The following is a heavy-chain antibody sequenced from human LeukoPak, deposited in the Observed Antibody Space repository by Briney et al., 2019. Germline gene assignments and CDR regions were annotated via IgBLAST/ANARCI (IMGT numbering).Heavy chain of an antibody. D-gene: IGHD1-26*01. V-gene: IGHV1-69*04. CDR3: ARDIVGATILDY. CDR2: IIPILGIA. Sequence: KVSCKASGGTFSSYAISWVRQAPGQGLEWMGRIIPILGIANYAQKFQGRVTITADKSTSTAYMELSSLRSEDTAVYYCARDIVGATILDYWGQGTLVTVSS. J-gene: IGHJ4*02. CDR1: GGTFSSYA.